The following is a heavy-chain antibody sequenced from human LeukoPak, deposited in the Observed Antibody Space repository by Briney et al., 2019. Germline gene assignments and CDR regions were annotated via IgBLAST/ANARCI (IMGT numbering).Heavy chain of an antibody. V-gene: IGHV3-23*01. D-gene: IGHD3-9*01. CDR3: AKETGAGYGYGMDV. CDR1: GFTFSSYA. J-gene: IGHJ6*02. Sequence: GGSLRLSCAASGFTFSSYAMSSVRQAPGKGLEWVSSIGGNTYYAASVKGRSTSSRDNYKNTLYLQMYSLRAGDTALYYCAKETGAGYGYGMDVRGQGTTVTVSS. CDR2: IGGNT.